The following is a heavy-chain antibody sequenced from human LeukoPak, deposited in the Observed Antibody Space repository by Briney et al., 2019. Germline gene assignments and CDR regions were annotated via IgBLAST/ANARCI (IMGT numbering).Heavy chain of an antibody. J-gene: IGHJ5*02. V-gene: IGHV1-2*02. CDR3: ARVAYSSSWYGDNWFDP. CDR1: GYPFTGYY. Sequence: ASVKVSCKASGYPFTGYYMHWVRQAPGQGLEWMGWINPNSGGTNYAQKFQGRVTMTRDTSISTAYMELSRLRSDDTAVYYCARVAYSSSWYGDNWFDPWGQGTLVTVSS. CDR2: INPNSGGT. D-gene: IGHD6-13*01.